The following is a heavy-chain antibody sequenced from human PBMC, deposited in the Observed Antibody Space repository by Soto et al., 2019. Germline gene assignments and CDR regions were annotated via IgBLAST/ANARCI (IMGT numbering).Heavy chain of an antibody. Sequence: VKVSCKASGYTFTSYGISWVRQAPGQGLEWMGWISAYNGNTNYAQKLQGRVTMTTDTSTSTAYMELRSLRSDDTAVYYCARDGPSRYYYYYGMDVWGQGTTVTISS. CDR3: ARDGPSRYYYYYGMDV. CDR2: ISAYNGNT. CDR1: GYTFTSYG. J-gene: IGHJ6*02. V-gene: IGHV1-18*01.